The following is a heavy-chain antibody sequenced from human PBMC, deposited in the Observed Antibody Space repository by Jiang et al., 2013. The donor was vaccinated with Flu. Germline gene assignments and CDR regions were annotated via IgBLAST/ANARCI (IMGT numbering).Heavy chain of an antibody. CDR3: ARAGGDDAFDI. Sequence: YAQKFQGWVTMTRDTSISTAYMELSSLRSEDTAVYYCARAGGDDAFDIWGQGTMVTVSS. D-gene: IGHD2-21*01. V-gene: IGHV1-2*04. J-gene: IGHJ3*02.